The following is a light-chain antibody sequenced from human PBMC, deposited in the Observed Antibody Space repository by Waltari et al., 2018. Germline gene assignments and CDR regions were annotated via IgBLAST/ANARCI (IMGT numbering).Light chain of an antibody. CDR2: GAS. CDR3: HQHNSWPPRYT. J-gene: IGKJ2*01. CDR1: QRVTSN. V-gene: IGKV3-15*01. Sequence: EIVMTQSPATRSVSPGERATLYCRASQRVTSNLAWCQQKPGQAPRLLIYGASTRATGVPARFSGSGSGTDFTLTISGLQSEDYAVYFCHQHNSWPPRYTFGQGTNLESK.